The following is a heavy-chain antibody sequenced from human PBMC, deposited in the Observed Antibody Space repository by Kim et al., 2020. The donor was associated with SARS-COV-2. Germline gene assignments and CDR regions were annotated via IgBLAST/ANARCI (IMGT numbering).Heavy chain of an antibody. V-gene: IGHV4-61*02. CDR2: IYTSGST. CDR3: ARDGPLQWFGELTDAFDI. CDR1: GGSISSGSYY. Sequence: SETLSLTCTVSGGSISSGSYYWSWIRQPAGKGLEWIGRIYTSGSTNYNPSLKSRVTISVDTSKNQFSLKLSSVTAADTAVYYCARDGPLQWFGELTDAFDIWGQGTMVTVSS. D-gene: IGHD3-10*01. J-gene: IGHJ3*02.